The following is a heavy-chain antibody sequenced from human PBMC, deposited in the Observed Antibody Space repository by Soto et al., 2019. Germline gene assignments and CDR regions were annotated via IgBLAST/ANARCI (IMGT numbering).Heavy chain of an antibody. CDR2: VYYTGST. J-gene: IGHJ6*03. CDR3: ARTVLGPDLLADSFVDYYYYMDV. CDR1: GCTISNFY. D-gene: IGHD3-9*01. Sequence: PSETLSLTCTVSGCTISNFYWSWIRQPTGKGLEWIGYVYYTGSTSYNPSLKRRVTFSADSSRGQFSLRLNSVTAADTAVYYCARTVLGPDLLADSFVDYYYYMDVWGQGTTVTVSS. V-gene: IGHV4-59*08.